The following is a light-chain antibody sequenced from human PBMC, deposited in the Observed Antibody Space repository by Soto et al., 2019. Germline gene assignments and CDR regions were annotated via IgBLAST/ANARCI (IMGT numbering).Light chain of an antibody. Sequence: QSVLTQPPSVSGAPGQRVTISCTGSSSNIGAGYDVHWYQQLPGTAPKLLIYGNSNRPSGVPDRFSGSKSGTSASLAITGLQAEAEADYYCRSYDSSLSGWVFGGGTKLTVL. J-gene: IGLJ3*02. CDR3: RSYDSSLSGWV. CDR2: GNS. CDR1: SSNIGAGYD. V-gene: IGLV1-40*01.